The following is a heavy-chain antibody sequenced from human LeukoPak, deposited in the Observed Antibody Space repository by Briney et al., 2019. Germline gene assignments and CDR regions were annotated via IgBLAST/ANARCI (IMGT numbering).Heavy chain of an antibody. V-gene: IGHV3-21*01. CDR1: GFSFSGYW. J-gene: IGHJ1*01. CDR3: ARLPDDYGDYKYFQH. Sequence: GGSLRLSCVASGFSFSGYWMTWVRQAPGKGLEWVSSISSSSTYIYYADSVKGRFTISRDNAKNSLYLQMNSLRAEDTAVYYCARLPDDYGDYKYFQHWGQGTLVTVSS. CDR2: ISSSSTYI. D-gene: IGHD4-17*01.